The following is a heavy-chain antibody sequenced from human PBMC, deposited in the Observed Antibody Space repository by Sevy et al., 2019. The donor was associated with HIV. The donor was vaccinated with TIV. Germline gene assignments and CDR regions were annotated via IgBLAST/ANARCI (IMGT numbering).Heavy chain of an antibody. D-gene: IGHD4-17*01. CDR2: ISSSGDTI. CDR3: ARDHVKDGDRGDYYYSAMDV. CDR1: GFTISDYF. V-gene: IGHV3-11*01. Sequence: GGSLRLSCAAAGFTISDYFMTWIRQAPGKGLEWVSYISSSGDTIYYADSVKGRFTISRDNARNSLYLQMNSLRAADMAAYYCARDHVKDGDRGDYYYSAMDVWGQGTTVTVSS. J-gene: IGHJ6*02.